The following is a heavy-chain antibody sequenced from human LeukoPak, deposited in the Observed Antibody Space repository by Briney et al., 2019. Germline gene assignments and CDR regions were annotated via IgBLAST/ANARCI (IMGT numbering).Heavy chain of an antibody. D-gene: IGHD3-3*02. CDR1: GFTFSNAW. V-gene: IGHV3-15*01. CDR3: ATVYAVLDPCFDY. CDR2: IKSRTLGETT. Sequence: PGGSLRLSCAASGFTFSNAWMSWVRQAPGKGLEWVGRIKSRTLGETTDYAAPVTGRFTISRDDSQNTLYLQMNSLKTEDTAVYYCATVYAVLDPCFDYWGQGTLVTVSS. J-gene: IGHJ4*02.